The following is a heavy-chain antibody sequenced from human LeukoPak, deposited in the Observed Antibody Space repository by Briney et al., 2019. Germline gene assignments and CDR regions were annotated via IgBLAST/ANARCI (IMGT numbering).Heavy chain of an antibody. Sequence: GGSLRLSCATSGFAFHNYDMHWVRQAPGKGLEWVAVISYDGSNKYYADSVKGRFTVSRDNSKNTLYLQMNSLRAEDTAVYYCAKLWTGTTSYWGQGTLVTVSS. D-gene: IGHD1-1*01. J-gene: IGHJ4*02. CDR2: ISYDGSNK. CDR3: AKLWTGTTSY. CDR1: GFAFHNYD. V-gene: IGHV3-30*18.